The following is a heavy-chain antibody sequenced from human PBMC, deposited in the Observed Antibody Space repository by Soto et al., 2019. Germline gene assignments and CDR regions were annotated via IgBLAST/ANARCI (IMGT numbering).Heavy chain of an antibody. CDR2: ISAYNGNT. V-gene: IGHV1-18*04. Sequence: ASVKVSCKAPGYTFTSYGISWVRQAPGQGLEWMGWISAYNGNTNYAQKLQGRVTMTTDTSTSTAYMELRSLRSDDTAVYYCARDVFVVVPAATNWFDPWGQGTLVTVA. CDR1: GYTFTSYG. CDR3: ARDVFVVVPAATNWFDP. J-gene: IGHJ5*02. D-gene: IGHD2-2*01.